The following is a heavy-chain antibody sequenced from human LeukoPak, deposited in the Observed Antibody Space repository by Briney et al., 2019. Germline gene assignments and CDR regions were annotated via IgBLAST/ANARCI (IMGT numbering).Heavy chain of an antibody. D-gene: IGHD1-26*01. J-gene: IGHJ4*02. V-gene: IGHV3-7*01. Sequence: GGSLRLSCAASGFRFCDYWMTWARHVPGKGLEWVANIKQDGAEQHYAESVEGRFIISRDNAKNSLYLEMDSLKVEDTAVYYCARVGAWDLQRVFDSWGQGTLVTVSS. CDR2: IKQDGAEQ. CDR3: ARVGAWDLQRVFDS. CDR1: GFRFCDYW.